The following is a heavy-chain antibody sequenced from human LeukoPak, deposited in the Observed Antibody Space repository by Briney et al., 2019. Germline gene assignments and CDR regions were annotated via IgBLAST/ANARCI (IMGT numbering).Heavy chain of an antibody. Sequence: PGGSLRLSCAASGFNFRDSWMYWVRQVPGKGLEWVSAISGSGAVTYYADSVKGRFTISRDNSKNTVYLQMNSLRAEDTAVYYCARDFSSSSTVYYYYYMDVWGKGTTVTVSS. V-gene: IGHV3-23*01. CDR2: ISGSGAVT. CDR3: ARDFSSSSTVYYYYYMDV. J-gene: IGHJ6*03. D-gene: IGHD6-6*01. CDR1: GFNFRDSW.